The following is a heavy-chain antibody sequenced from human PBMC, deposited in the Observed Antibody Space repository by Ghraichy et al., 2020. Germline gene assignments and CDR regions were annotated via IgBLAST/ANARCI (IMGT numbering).Heavy chain of an antibody. J-gene: IGHJ6*02. CDR3: AKEGGTYFDAYYYGLDV. D-gene: IGHD1-26*01. V-gene: IGHV3-30*18. CDR1: EFTFSAYA. Sequence: GGSLRLSCAASEFTFSAYAMHWVRQAPGKGLEWVAVISYDGSDKVYADSVKGRFTISRDNSKYTLYLQMNSLRPEETAIYYCAKEGGTYFDAYYYGLDVWGRGTTVTVSS. CDR2: ISYDGSDK.